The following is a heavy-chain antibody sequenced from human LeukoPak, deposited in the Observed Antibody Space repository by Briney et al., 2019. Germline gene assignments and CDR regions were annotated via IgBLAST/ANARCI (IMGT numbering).Heavy chain of an antibody. CDR1: GFTFSSYE. V-gene: IGHV3-48*03. D-gene: IGHD5-18*01. CDR3: AKDTASSWWYFDL. Sequence: GGSLRLSCAASGFTFSSYEMNWVRQAPGKGLDWVSYISTSGSTIYYADSVKGRFTISRDNSKNTLYLQMNSLKAEDTAVYYCAKDTASSWWYFDLWGRGTLVTVSS. J-gene: IGHJ2*01. CDR2: ISTSGSTI.